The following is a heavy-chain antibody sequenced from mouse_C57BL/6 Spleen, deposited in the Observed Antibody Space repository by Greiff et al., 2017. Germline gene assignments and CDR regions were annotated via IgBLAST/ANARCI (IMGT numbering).Heavy chain of an antibody. J-gene: IGHJ4*01. CDR1: GYTFTSYW. D-gene: IGHD1-1*01. CDR3: ARPNYYGSSLYAMDY. CDR2: IDPSDSET. V-gene: IGHV1-52*01. Sequence: QVQLQQPGAELVRPGSSVKLSCKASGYTFTSYWMHWVKQRPIQGLEWIGNIDPSDSETHYNQKFKDKATLTADKSSRTAYMQLSSLTSKDSAVYYCARPNYYGSSLYAMDYWGQGTSVTVAS.